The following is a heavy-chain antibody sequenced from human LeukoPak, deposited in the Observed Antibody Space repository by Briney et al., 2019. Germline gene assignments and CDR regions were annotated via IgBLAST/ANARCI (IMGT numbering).Heavy chain of an antibody. V-gene: IGHV3-48*03. J-gene: IGHJ6*04. CDR3: AELGITMIGGV. Sequence: WGSLRLSCTASGFTFSSYERNWIRQAPGKGLEWISYISSSGSTIYYADSVKGRFTVSRDNAKNSLYLQMNSLRAEDTAVYYCAELGITMIGGVWGKGTTVTISS. CDR2: ISSSGSTI. D-gene: IGHD3-10*02. CDR1: GFTFSSYE.